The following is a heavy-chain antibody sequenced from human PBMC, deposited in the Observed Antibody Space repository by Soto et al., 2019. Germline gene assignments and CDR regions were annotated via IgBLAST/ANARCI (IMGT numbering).Heavy chain of an antibody. CDR3: ANVDSSGYNPPPRLFDY. CDR2: ISGSGGST. J-gene: IGHJ4*02. D-gene: IGHD3-22*01. V-gene: IGHV3-23*01. CDR1: GFTFSSYA. Sequence: GGSLRLSCAASGFTFSSYAMSWVRQAPGKGLEWVSAISGSGGSTYYADSVKGRFTISRDNSKNTLYLQMNSLRAEDTAVYYFANVDSSGYNPPPRLFDYWGQGTLVTVSS.